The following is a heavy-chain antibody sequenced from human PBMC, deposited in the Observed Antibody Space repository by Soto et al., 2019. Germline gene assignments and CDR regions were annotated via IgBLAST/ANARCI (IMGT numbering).Heavy chain of an antibody. Sequence: GGSLRLSCAASGFTFSSYWMHWVRQAPGKGLVWVPRINSDGSSTSYADSVKGRFTISRDNAKNTLYLQMNSLRAEDTAVYYCARAAYCSSTSCRRYYYYMDVWGKGTKVTVSS. J-gene: IGHJ6*03. CDR2: INSDGSST. D-gene: IGHD2-2*01. CDR1: GFTFSSYW. CDR3: ARAAYCSSTSCRRYYYYMDV. V-gene: IGHV3-74*01.